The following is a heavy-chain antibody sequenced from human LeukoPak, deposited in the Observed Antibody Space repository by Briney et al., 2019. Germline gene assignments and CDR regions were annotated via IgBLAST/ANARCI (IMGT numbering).Heavy chain of an antibody. CDR1: GGSISSSSYY. D-gene: IGHD4-17*01. Sequence: SETLSLTCNVSGGSISSSSYYWGWMRQPPGKGLEWIGSLYYSGSTYYNPSLKSRATISGDTSKSHFSLSLTSVTTADTAVYYCARQGNGDYCSYYYMDVWGKGTTVTVSS. CDR3: ARQGNGDYCSYYYMDV. V-gene: IGHV4-39*01. J-gene: IGHJ6*03. CDR2: LYYSGST.